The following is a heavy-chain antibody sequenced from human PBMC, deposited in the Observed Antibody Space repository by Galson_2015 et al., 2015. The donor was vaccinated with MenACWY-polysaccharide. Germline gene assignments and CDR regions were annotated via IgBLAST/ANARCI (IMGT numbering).Heavy chain of an antibody. V-gene: IGHV2-5*01. CDR1: GFSLRTSGVA. D-gene: IGHD2-2*01. CDR2: IYWNDDK. Sequence: PALVKPTQTLTLTCTFSGFSLRTSGVAVGWIRQPPGEALDWLAHIYWNDDKYYSTFLKNRLTIVKDTSKNQVVLTMTNMDPVDTATYYCAHLTASNVYSYDYWGQGTLVTVSS. CDR3: AHLTASNVYSYDY. J-gene: IGHJ4*02.